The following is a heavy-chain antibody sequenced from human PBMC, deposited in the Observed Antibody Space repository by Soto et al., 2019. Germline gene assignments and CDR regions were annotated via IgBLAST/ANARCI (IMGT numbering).Heavy chain of an antibody. D-gene: IGHD3-22*01. CDR2: IFPSDSDT. CDR3: AGKDKSGYFNWFDP. V-gene: IGHV5-51*01. CDR1: GYKFTSSW. J-gene: IGHJ5*02. Sequence: GASLKTSCRTSGYKFTSSWIAWVRQMPGKGLEWMVIIFPSDSDTRYSPSFQGQVTISADRSTSTVFIQWASLKASDAAVYFWAGKDKSGYFNWFDPWGQGTLVTVSS.